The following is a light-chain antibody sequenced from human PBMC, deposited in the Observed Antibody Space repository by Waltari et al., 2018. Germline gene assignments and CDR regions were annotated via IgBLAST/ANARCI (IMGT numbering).Light chain of an antibody. CDR3: SSYTTSSAPGV. J-gene: IGLJ1*01. CDR2: GVS. V-gene: IGLV2-14*01. Sequence: QSALTQPASVSGPPGQSITISCSGTDSDVGAYDFVSWYQQRPGKAPHLIIYGVSNRPSGISNRFSASKSGNTASLTISGLQAEDEADYYCSSYTTSSAPGVFGTGTRVTVL. CDR1: DSDVGAYDF.